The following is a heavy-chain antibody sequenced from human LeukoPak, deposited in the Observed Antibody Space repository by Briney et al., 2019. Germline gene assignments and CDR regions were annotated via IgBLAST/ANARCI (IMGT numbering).Heavy chain of an antibody. CDR1: GFTFDDYA. D-gene: IGHD3-9*01. V-gene: IGHV3-9*01. CDR2: ISWNSGSI. Sequence: QPGGSLRLSCAASGFTFDDYAMHWVRQAPGKGLEWVSGISWNSGSIGYADSVKGRFTISRDNAKNSPYLQMNSLRAEDTALYYCAKGSHYDILTGHLDWYFDLWGRGTLVTASS. J-gene: IGHJ2*01. CDR3: AKGSHYDILTGHLDWYFDL.